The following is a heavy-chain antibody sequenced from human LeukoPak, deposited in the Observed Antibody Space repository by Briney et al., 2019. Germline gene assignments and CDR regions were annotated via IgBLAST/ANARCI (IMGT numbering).Heavy chain of an antibody. CDR1: GFTPSYNH. J-gene: IGHJ4*02. CDR3: TRDHEAAAGTGGIFDY. CDR2: IRSKAYGGTT. Sequence: GGSLRLSCAASGFTPSYNHMTWVRQAPGKGLEWVGFIRSKAYGGTTEYAASVKGKFTISRDDSKSIAYLQMNSLKTEDTAVYYCTRDHEAAAGTGGIFDYWGQGTLVTVSS. V-gene: IGHV3-49*02. D-gene: IGHD6-13*01.